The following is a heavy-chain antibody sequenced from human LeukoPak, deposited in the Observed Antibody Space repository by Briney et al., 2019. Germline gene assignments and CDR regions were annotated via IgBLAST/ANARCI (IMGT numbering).Heavy chain of an antibody. D-gene: IGHD2-2*02. CDR2: IYYSGNT. CDR1: GGSISSTSYF. CDR3: ARQGEVVPAAIHWFDP. J-gene: IGHJ5*02. V-gene: IGHV4-39*01. Sequence: SETLSLTCTVSGGSISSTSYFWGWIRQPPGKGLEWIGSIYYSGNTYYNPSLKSRVTTSVDTSKNQFSLKLSSVTAADTAVYYCARQGEVVPAAIHWFDPWGQGTLVTVSS.